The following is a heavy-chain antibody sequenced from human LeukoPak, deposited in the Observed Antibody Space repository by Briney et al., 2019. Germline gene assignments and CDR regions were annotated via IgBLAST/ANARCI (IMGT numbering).Heavy chain of an antibody. Sequence: PSETLSLTCTVSGGSISSYYWSWIRQPPGKGLEWIGEINHSGSANYNPSLKSRVTISVDTSKNQFSLKLSSVTAADTAVYYCARGGSSSWYEYYFDYWGQGTLVTVSS. CDR3: ARGGSSSWYEYYFDY. J-gene: IGHJ4*02. V-gene: IGHV4-34*01. CDR2: INHSGSA. CDR1: GGSISSYY. D-gene: IGHD6-13*01.